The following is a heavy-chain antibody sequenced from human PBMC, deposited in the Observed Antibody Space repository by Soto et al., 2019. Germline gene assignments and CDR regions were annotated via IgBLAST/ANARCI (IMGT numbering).Heavy chain of an antibody. CDR1: GFTFSSYA. D-gene: IGHD6-19*01. CDR2: ISYDGSNK. Sequence: PGGSLRLSCAASGFTFSSYAMHWVRQAPGKGLEWVAVISYDGSNKYYADSVKGRFTISRDNSKNTPYLQMNSLRAEDTAVYYCAGTYSSGWYGGEGRYYYGMDFWGQGTTVTVSS. V-gene: IGHV3-30-3*01. CDR3: AGTYSSGWYGGEGRYYYGMDF. J-gene: IGHJ6*02.